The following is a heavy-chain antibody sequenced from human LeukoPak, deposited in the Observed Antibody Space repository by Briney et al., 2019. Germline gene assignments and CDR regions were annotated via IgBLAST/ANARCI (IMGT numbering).Heavy chain of an antibody. CDR3: ARHYGDYYYYYMDV. Sequence: PSETLSLTCTVSGGSISSYYWSWIRQPPGKGLEWIGYIYYSGSTNYNPSLKSRVTISVDTSKNQFSLKLSSVTAADTAVYYCARHYGDYYYYYMDVWGKGTTVTISS. D-gene: IGHD4-17*01. CDR2: IYYSGST. J-gene: IGHJ6*03. V-gene: IGHV4-59*01. CDR1: GGSISSYY.